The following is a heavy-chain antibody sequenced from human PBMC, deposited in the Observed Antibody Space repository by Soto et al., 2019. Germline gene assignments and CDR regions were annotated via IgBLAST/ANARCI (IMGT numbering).Heavy chain of an antibody. CDR3: ARERGDYYYYGMDV. V-gene: IGHV4-31*03. Sequence: SETLSLTCTVSGGSISSGGYYWSWIRQHPGKGLEWIGYIYYSGSTYYNPSLKSRVTISVDTSKNQFSLKLSSVTAADTAVYYCARERGDYYYYGMDVWGQGTTVTVSS. D-gene: IGHD1-26*01. J-gene: IGHJ6*02. CDR2: IYYSGST. CDR1: GGSISSGGYY.